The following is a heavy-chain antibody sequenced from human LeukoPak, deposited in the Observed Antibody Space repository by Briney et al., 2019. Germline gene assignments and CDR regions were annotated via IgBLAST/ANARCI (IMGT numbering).Heavy chain of an antibody. CDR2: IYYSGST. Sequence: SETLSLTCTVSGGSISSYYWSWIRQPPGKGLERIGYIYYSGSTSYNPSLKSRVTISVDTSKKQFSLKLSSVTAADTAFYYCARYIVSYPHDAFDIWGQGTMVTVSS. V-gene: IGHV4-59*01. D-gene: IGHD1-26*01. CDR1: GGSISSYY. CDR3: ARYIVSYPHDAFDI. J-gene: IGHJ3*02.